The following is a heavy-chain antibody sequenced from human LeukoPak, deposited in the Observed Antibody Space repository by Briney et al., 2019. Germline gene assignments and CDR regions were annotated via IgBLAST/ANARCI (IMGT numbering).Heavy chain of an antibody. D-gene: IGHD6-13*01. V-gene: IGHV1-18*01. CDR2: ISAYNGNT. J-gene: IGHJ6*02. CDR1: GYTFTSYG. CDR3: ARDSSPEDYYYYYGVDV. Sequence: ASVTVSCTASGYTFTSYGISWVRQAPGQGLEWMGWISAYNGNTNYAQKLQGRVTMTTDTSTSTAYMELRSLRSDDTAVYYCARDSSPEDYYYYYGVDVWGQGTTVTVSS.